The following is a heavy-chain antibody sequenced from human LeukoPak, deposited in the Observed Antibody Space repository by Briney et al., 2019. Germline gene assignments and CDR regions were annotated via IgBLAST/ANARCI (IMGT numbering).Heavy chain of an antibody. V-gene: IGHV4-59*12. Sequence: SETLSLTCTVSGGSISSYYWSWIRQPPGKGLEWIGYIYYSGSTNYNPSLKSRVTISVDTSKNQFSLKLSSVTAADTAVYYCAREEISTMVRGVLLVWGQGTLATVSS. CDR1: GGSISSYY. J-gene: IGHJ4*02. CDR2: IYYSGST. D-gene: IGHD3-10*01. CDR3: AREEISTMVRGVLLV.